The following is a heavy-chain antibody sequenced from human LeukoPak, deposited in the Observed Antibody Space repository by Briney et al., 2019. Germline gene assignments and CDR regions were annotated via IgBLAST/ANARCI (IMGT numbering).Heavy chain of an antibody. Sequence: ASVKVSCKASGYTFTGYYMHWVRQAPGQGLECMGWINPNTGATYIAQKFQGRGTMTRDTSISAAYMGLSRLRSDDTAVYYCTRDHCSYINCYEDYYHGMDVWGQGTTVTVSS. D-gene: IGHD2-2*01. CDR2: INPNTGAT. J-gene: IGHJ6*02. CDR3: TRDHCSYINCYEDYYHGMDV. V-gene: IGHV1-2*02. CDR1: GYTFTGYY.